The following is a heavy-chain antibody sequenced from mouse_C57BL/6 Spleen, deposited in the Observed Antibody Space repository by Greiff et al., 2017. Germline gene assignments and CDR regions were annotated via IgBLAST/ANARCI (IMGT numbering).Heavy chain of an antibody. J-gene: IGHJ2*01. D-gene: IGHD2-4*01. V-gene: IGHV1-19*01. CDR1: GYTFTDYY. Sequence: VQLKQSGPVLVKPGASVKMSCKASGYTFTDYYMNWVKQSHGKSLEWIGVINPYNGGTSYNQKFKGKATLTVDKSSSTAYMELNSLTSEDSAVYYCARAVYDFYYFDYWGQGTTLTVSS. CDR3: ARAVYDFYYFDY. CDR2: INPYNGGT.